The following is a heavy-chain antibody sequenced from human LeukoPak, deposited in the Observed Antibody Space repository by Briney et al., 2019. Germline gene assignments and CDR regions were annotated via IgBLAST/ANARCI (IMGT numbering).Heavy chain of an antibody. CDR1: GFTYSSYG. CDR3: ASAATLYTPYFDY. V-gene: IGHV3-33*01. J-gene: IGHJ4*02. D-gene: IGHD2-15*01. CDR2: IWYDGYNK. Sequence: PGGSLRLSCGASGFTYSSYGMLWVRQAPGKGLEWVALIWYDGYNKYYADSVKGRFTISRDNSKNTLYLEMNSLRAEGTAIYYSASAATLYTPYFDYWGQGTLVTVSS.